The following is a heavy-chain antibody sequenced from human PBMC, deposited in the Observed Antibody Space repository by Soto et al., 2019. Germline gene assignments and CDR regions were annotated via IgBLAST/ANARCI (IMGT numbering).Heavy chain of an antibody. V-gene: IGHV4-59*01. D-gene: IGHD1-1*01. CDR3: ARVGTPKVGYYFDY. Sequence: PSETLSLTCTVSGGSISSYYWSWIRQPPGKGLEWIGYIYYSGSTNYNPSLKSRVTISVDTSKNQFSLKLSSVTAADTAVYYCARVGTPKVGYYFDYWGHGTLVTVPS. CDR2: IYYSGST. CDR1: GGSISSYY. J-gene: IGHJ4*01.